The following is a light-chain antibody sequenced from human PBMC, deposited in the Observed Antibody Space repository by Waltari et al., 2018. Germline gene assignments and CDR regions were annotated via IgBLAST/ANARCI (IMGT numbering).Light chain of an antibody. V-gene: IGKV1-5*03. J-gene: IGKJ4*01. CDR3: QQYNSYSTLT. CDR1: QSISSW. Sequence: DIQMTQSPYTLSASVGDRVTITCRASQSISSWLAWYQQKPGKAPKLLIYKASSLESGVPSRFSGSGTGTEFTLTISSLQPDDFATYYCQQYNSYSTLTFGGGTKVEIK. CDR2: KAS.